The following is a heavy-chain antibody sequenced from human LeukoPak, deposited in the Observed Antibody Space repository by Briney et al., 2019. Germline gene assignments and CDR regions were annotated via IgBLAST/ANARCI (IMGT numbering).Heavy chain of an antibody. CDR2: ISSSSSYI. J-gene: IGHJ6*03. Sequence: GGSLRLSCAASGSTFSSYSMNWVRQAPGKGLEWVSSISSSSSYIYYADSVKGRFTISRDNAKNSLYLQMNSLRAEDTAVYYCARELLGAAAGTGYYYMDVWGKGTTVTVSS. V-gene: IGHV3-21*01. D-gene: IGHD6-13*01. CDR3: ARELLGAAAGTGYYYMDV. CDR1: GSTFSSYS.